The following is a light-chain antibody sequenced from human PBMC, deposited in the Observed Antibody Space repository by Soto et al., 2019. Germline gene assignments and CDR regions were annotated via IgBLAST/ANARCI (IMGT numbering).Light chain of an antibody. V-gene: IGKV3-11*01. Sequence: ETVMTQSPDTLSVSPGERATLSCRASQSVRTSLAWYQQKPGQAPRLLIYDASNRATGIPARFSGSGSGTDFTLTISSLEPEDFAVYYCQQRSNWRPLTVGGGTKVDIK. CDR3: QQRSNWRPLT. CDR2: DAS. CDR1: QSVRTS. J-gene: IGKJ4*01.